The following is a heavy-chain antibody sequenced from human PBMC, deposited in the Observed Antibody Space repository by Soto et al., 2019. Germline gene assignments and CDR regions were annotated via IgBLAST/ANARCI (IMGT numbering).Heavy chain of an antibody. J-gene: IGHJ3*02. CDR2: IYRGGGT. CDR3: ARRDDSETFDI. V-gene: IGHV3-53*01. CDR1: GLSVTANY. Sequence: EVQLVDSGGGLIQPGGSLRLICAASGLSVTANYMTWVRQAPGKGLEWLSIIYRGGGTYYADSLKGRAIISRDGSRNMVFLQMNSLTAEDAGVYYCARRDDSETFDIWGRGTAVNVSS. D-gene: IGHD5-18*01.